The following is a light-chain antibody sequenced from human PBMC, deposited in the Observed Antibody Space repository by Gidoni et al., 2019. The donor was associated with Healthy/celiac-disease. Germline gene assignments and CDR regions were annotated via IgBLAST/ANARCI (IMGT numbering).Light chain of an antibody. CDR1: QSISSY. CDR2: ASS. J-gene: IGKJ1*01. V-gene: IGKV1-39*01. CDR3: QQSYSTPPTWT. Sequence: DIQMTQSPSSLSASVGYRVTITCRASQSISSYLNWYQQKPGKAPKLLIYASSSLQSGVPSRFSGSGSGTDFTLTISSLQPEDFATYYCQQSYSTPPTWTFGQGTKVEIK.